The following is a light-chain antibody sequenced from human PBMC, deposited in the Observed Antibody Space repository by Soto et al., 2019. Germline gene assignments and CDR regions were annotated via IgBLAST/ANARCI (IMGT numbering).Light chain of an antibody. Sequence: EIVLTQSPGTLSLSPGERATLSCRASERLSSVYLAWYQQRPGQPPRLLIYGASNRATGIPDRFSGSGSGTDFTLTISRLEPEDFALYYCQHYVERSPITFGQGTRLEIK. J-gene: IGKJ5*01. CDR3: QHYVERSPIT. CDR1: ERLSSVY. V-gene: IGKV3-20*01. CDR2: GAS.